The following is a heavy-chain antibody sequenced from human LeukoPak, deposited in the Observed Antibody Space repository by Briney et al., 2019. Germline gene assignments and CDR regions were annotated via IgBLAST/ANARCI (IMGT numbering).Heavy chain of an antibody. Sequence: ASVKVSCKASGYTFTSYGISWVRQAPGQGLEWMGWISAYNGNTNYAQKLQGRVTMTTDTSTSTAYMELRSLRSDDTAVYYCARSGEKLRFLEWLNYYYYMDVWGKGTTVTVSS. D-gene: IGHD3-3*01. CDR3: ARSGEKLRFLEWLNYYYYMDV. V-gene: IGHV1-18*01. CDR2: ISAYNGNT. J-gene: IGHJ6*03. CDR1: GYTFTSYG.